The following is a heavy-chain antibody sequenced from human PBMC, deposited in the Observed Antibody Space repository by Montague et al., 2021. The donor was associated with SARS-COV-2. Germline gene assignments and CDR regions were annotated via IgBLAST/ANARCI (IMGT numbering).Heavy chain of an antibody. V-gene: IGHV3-23*03. CDR3: VSRYSLSPSYYGLDV. Sequence: SLRLSCAASGFTFYNYAMSWVRQAPGKGLEWVAVIYGGGISTYYXDSXKGRFTIFRDNSKDTLYLDMNSLRAGDTAVYNCVSRYSLSPSYYGLDVWGQGTTVTVSS. J-gene: IGHJ6*02. CDR2: IYGGGIST. D-gene: IGHD5-18*01. CDR1: GFTFYNYA.